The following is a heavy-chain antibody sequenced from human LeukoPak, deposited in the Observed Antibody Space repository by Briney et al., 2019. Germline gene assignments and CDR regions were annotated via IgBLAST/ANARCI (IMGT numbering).Heavy chain of an antibody. CDR2: IYPGDSDT. V-gene: IGHV5-51*01. D-gene: IGHD3-10*01. Sequence: GESLKISCKGSGYSFTSYWIGWVRQMPGKGLEWMGIIYPGDSDTRYSPSFQGQVLISADKSISTAYLPWSSLKASDTAMYYCARQSSGWPDAFDIWGQGTMATVSS. CDR1: GYSFTSYW. CDR3: ARQSSGWPDAFDI. J-gene: IGHJ3*02.